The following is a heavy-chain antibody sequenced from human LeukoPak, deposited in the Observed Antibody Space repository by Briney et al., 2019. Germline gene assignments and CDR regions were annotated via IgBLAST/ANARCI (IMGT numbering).Heavy chain of an antibody. V-gene: IGHV3-21*01. D-gene: IGHD6-19*01. J-gene: IGHJ3*02. CDR1: GFTFSPYT. CDR3: ARDKTVAVDAFDI. Sequence: KTGGSLRLSCAASGFTFSPYTMNWVRQAPGKGLEWVSSISGSSTYIYYADSVKGRFTISRDNAKNSLYLHMNSLRAEDTAVYYCARDKTVAVDAFDIWGQGTMVTVSS. CDR2: ISGSSTYI.